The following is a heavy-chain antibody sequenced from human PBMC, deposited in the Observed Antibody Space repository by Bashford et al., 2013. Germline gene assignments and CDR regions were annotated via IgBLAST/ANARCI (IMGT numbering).Heavy chain of an antibody. V-gene: IGHV4-39*01. D-gene: IGHD2-21*02. CDR1: GGSISRSSYV. CDR2: PLYGNT. Sequence: TLSLTCTVSGGSISRSSYVLGRGSASPQEGAGVDWEYPLYGNTHYNPSLQSRVTIVVDTSKSQFSLNLGSVTAADTSIYYCARATAAGWFDPWGQGTLVTVSS. CDR3: ARATAAGWFDP. J-gene: IGHJ5*02.